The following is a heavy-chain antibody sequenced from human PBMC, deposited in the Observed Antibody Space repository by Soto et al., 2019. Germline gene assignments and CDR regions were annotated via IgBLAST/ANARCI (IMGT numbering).Heavy chain of an antibody. V-gene: IGHV3-21*06. J-gene: IGHJ5*02. D-gene: IGHD4-17*01. CDR1: GFTFSAYN. Sequence: GGSLRLSCAASGFTFSAYNMNWVRPPPGKGLEWVSSITSSSSSIYYADSLKGRFTISRDNAKNSLYLQMNSLRAEDTAVYYCASHYGDNGWFDPWGQGTLVTVSS. CDR2: ITSSSSSI. CDR3: ASHYGDNGWFDP.